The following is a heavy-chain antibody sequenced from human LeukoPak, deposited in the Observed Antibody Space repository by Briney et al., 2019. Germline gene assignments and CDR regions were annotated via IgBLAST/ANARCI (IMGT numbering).Heavy chain of an antibody. CDR2: IYSGGGT. V-gene: IGHV3-53*01. J-gene: IGHJ6*02. CDR1: GFTVSNNY. D-gene: IGHD2-8*02. Sequence: GGSLRLSCAASGFTVSNNYMSWVRQAPGKGLEWVSVIYSGGGTYYADSVKGRFTISRDNSKNTLYLQMNSLRAEDTAVYYCARGSGGYYYGMDVWGQGTTVTVSS. CDR3: ARGSGGYYYGMDV.